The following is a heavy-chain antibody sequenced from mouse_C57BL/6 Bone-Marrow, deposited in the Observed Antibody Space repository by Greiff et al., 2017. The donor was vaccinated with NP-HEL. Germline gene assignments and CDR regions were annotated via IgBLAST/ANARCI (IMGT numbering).Heavy chain of an antibody. D-gene: IGHD1-1*01. Sequence: EVQVVESGPGLVKPSQSLSLTCSVTGYSFISGYYWNWIRQFPGNKLEWMAYISYDGSTNYNPSLKNRISITRDISKNQFFLKLTSVTTEDTATYYCAREGGYDGSPFAYWGQGTLVTVSA. CDR3: AREGGYDGSPFAY. CDR2: ISYDGST. CDR1: GYSFISGYY. V-gene: IGHV3-6*01. J-gene: IGHJ3*01.